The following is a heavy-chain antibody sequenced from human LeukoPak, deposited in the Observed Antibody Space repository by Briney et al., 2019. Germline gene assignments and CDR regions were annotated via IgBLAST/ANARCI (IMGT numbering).Heavy chain of an antibody. Sequence: SETLSLTCAVYGGSFSGYYWSWIRQPPGKGLEWIGEINHSGSTNYNPSLKSRVTISVDTSKNQFSLKLSSVTAADTAVYYCARLRYYYDSSVKGPQPKEGWYFDLWGRGTLVTVSS. D-gene: IGHD3-22*01. V-gene: IGHV4-34*01. CDR3: ARLRYYYDSSVKGPQPKEGWYFDL. J-gene: IGHJ2*01. CDR2: INHSGST. CDR1: GGSFSGYY.